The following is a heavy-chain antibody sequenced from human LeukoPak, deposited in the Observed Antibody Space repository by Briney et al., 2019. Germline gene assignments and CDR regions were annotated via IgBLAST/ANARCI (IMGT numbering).Heavy chain of an antibody. D-gene: IGHD2-2*01. J-gene: IGHJ5*02. Sequence: PSETLSLTCAVYGGSFSGYYWSWLRQPPGKGLEWIGEINHSGSTNYNPSLKSRVTISVDTSKNQFSLKLSSVTAADTAVYYCAREEVVVVPAARGENWFDPWGQGTLVTVSS. CDR2: INHSGST. CDR3: AREEVVVVPAARGENWFDP. CDR1: GGSFSGYY. V-gene: IGHV4-34*01.